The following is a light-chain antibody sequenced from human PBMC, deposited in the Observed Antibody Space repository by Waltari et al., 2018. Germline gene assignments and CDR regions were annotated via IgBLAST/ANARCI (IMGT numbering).Light chain of an antibody. V-gene: IGLV3-1*01. Sequence: SYELSQPPSMSVSPGHTASIPCSGDKLRDKYVSWYQQKPGQSPVLVIHQDIQRPSGIPERFSGSNSGNTATLTISGTQAVDEADYYCQAWDIFGGGTKLTVL. CDR1: KLRDKY. CDR3: QAWDI. CDR2: QDI. J-gene: IGLJ2*01.